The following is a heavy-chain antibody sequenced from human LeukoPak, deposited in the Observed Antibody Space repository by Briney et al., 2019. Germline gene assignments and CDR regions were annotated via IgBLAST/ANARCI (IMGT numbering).Heavy chain of an antibody. Sequence: GWAVPLSCLASGLSFRSYAMRWLGPAPGRGVAWVSAISGCGCSTYYADSVKGRFTISRDNSKNTLYLQMNSLRAEDTAVDYCAKVRAITFGGVIGPFDPWGQGTLVTVSS. D-gene: IGHD3-16*02. CDR2: ISGCGCST. CDR3: AKVRAITFGGVIGPFDP. J-gene: IGHJ5*02. CDR1: GLSFRSYA. V-gene: IGHV3-23*01.